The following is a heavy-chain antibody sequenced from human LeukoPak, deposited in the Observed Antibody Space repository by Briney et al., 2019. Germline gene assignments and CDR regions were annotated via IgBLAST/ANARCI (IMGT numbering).Heavy chain of an antibody. J-gene: IGHJ6*03. CDR1: GFTFDDYA. V-gene: IGHV3-43D*03. Sequence: GGSLRLSCAASGFTFDDYAMHGVRQAPGKGLEWVSLISWDGGSTYYADSVKGRFTISRDNSKNSLYLQMNSLRAEDTALYYCAKAAMIHYYYYMDVWGKGTTVTVSS. CDR3: AKAAMIHYYYYMDV. CDR2: ISWDGGST. D-gene: IGHD3-16*01.